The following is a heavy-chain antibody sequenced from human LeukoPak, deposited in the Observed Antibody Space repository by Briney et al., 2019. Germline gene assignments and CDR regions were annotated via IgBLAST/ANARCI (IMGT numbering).Heavy chain of an antibody. CDR1: GFSLSNYG. Sequence: PGESLRLSCAASGFSLSNYGLHWVRQGPGKGLEWLAVINYDGSNRYYADSVKGRFTISKDSSENTLYLQMNSLRADDTAMYYCARWGGTRQFYFDYWGQGTLATVSS. V-gene: IGHV3-33*01. CDR3: ARWGGTRQFYFDY. D-gene: IGHD3-16*01. J-gene: IGHJ4*02. CDR2: INYDGSNR.